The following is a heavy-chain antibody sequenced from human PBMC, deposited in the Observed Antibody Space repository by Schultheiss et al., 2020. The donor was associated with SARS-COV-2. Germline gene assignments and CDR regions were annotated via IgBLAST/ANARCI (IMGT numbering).Heavy chain of an antibody. J-gene: IGHJ4*02. Sequence: SQTLSLTCPVSGGSISSSSYYWGWIRQPPGKGLEWIGSIYYSGSTYYNPSLKSRVTISVDTSKNQFSLKLSSVTAADTAVYYCARLNGIAVAGYFDYWGQGTLVTVSS. CDR2: IYYSGST. CDR1: GGSISSSSYY. V-gene: IGHV4-39*01. CDR3: ARLNGIAVAGYFDY. D-gene: IGHD6-19*01.